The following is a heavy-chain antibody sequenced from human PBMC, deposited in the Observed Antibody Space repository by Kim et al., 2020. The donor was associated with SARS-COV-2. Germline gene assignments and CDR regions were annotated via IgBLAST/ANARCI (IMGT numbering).Heavy chain of an antibody. CDR1: GFTFSSYA. V-gene: IGHV3-30*04. CDR3: ARDWIWQYYYGSGSSPRLYYYGMDV. Sequence: GGSLRLSCAASGFTFSSYAMHWVRQAPGKGLEWVAVISYDGSNKYYADSVKGRFTISRDNSKNTLYLQMNSLRAEDTAVYYCARDWIWQYYYGSGSSPRLYYYGMDVWGQGTTVTVSS. J-gene: IGHJ6*02. CDR2: ISYDGSNK. D-gene: IGHD3-10*01.